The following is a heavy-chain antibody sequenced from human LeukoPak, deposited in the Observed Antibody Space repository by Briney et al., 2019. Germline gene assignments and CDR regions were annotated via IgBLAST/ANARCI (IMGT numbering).Heavy chain of an antibody. D-gene: IGHD1-1*01. Sequence: KPSEPLSLTCTVSGGPISSYYWSWIRQPPGKGLEWIGYIYYSGSTNYNPSLKSRVTISVDTSKNQFSLKLSSVTAADTAVYYCARGTHAFDIWGQGTMVTVSS. CDR2: IYYSGST. V-gene: IGHV4-59*01. CDR1: GGPISSYY. CDR3: ARGTHAFDI. J-gene: IGHJ3*02.